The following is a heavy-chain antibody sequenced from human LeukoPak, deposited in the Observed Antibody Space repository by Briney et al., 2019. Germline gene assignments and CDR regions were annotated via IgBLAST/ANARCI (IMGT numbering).Heavy chain of an antibody. CDR3: ARPRGYSGYDPRGHNDASDI. CDR2: IIPILGIA. Sequence: HVASVKVSCKASGGTFSSYAISWVRQAPRQGLEWMGRIIPILGIANYAQKFQGRVTITADKSTSTAYMELSSLRSEDTAVYYCARPRGYSGYDPRGHNDASDIWGQGTMVTVSS. V-gene: IGHV1-69*04. J-gene: IGHJ3*02. CDR1: GGTFSSYA. D-gene: IGHD5-12*01.